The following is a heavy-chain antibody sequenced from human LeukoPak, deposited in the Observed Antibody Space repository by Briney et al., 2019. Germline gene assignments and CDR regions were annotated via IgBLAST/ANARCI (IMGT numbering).Heavy chain of an antibody. J-gene: IGHJ4*02. CDR3: ARGAYYYED. D-gene: IGHD3-22*01. V-gene: IGHV3-48*01. CDR2: ISSSSSTI. Sequence: GGSLRLSCAASGFTFSSHSMNWVRQAPGKGLEWVSYISSSSSTIYYADSVKGRFSISRDNAKNSLYLQMNSLRAEDTAVCYCARGAYYYEDWGQGTLVTVSS. CDR1: GFTFSSHS.